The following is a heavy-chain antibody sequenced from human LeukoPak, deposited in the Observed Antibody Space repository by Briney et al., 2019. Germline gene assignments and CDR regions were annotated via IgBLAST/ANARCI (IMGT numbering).Heavy chain of an antibody. V-gene: IGHV3-21*01. CDR3: ARDSFTTTVGDTFAI. CDR1: GFTFSSYS. D-gene: IGHD4-23*01. J-gene: IGHJ3*02. CDR2: ISSSSSNM. Sequence: GGSLRLSCAVSGFTFSSYSMNWVRQAPGKGLEWVSSISSSSSNMYYADSVKGRFTISRDNAKNSLYLQMNSLRAEDTAVYYCARDSFTTTVGDTFAIWGQPTMVTVSS.